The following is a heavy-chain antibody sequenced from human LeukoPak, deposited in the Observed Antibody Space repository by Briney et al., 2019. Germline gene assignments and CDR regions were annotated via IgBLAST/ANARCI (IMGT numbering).Heavy chain of an antibody. CDR1: GFPFSSYW. D-gene: IGHD1-26*01. J-gene: IGHJ4*02. V-gene: IGHV3-74*01. Sequence: GVSLRLSRAASGFPFSSYWMQWVRPAPGKGLVWVSRINSDESRKHYADSVKGRFTISRDNAQNTLYLQMSSLRAEDTALYFCARGPQNGASYYLGWGQGTLVSVSS. CDR3: ARGPQNGASYYLG. CDR2: INSDESRK.